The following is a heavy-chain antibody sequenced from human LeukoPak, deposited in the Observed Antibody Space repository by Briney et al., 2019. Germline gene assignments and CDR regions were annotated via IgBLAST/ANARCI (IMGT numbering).Heavy chain of an antibody. CDR3: ARRRYSGSYYYYMDV. Sequence: AGGSLRLSCAASGFTFSSYAMSWVRQAPGKGLEWVSAISGSGGSTYYADSVKGRFTISRDNSKNTLYLQMNSLRAEDTALYYCARRRYSGSYYYYMDVWGKGTTVTVSS. CDR2: ISGSGGST. V-gene: IGHV3-23*01. J-gene: IGHJ6*03. CDR1: GFTFSSYA. D-gene: IGHD1-26*01.